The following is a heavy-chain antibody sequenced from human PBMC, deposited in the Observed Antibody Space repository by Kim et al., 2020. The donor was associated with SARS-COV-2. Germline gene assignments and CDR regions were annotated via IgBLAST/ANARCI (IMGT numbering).Heavy chain of an antibody. J-gene: IGHJ4*02. CDR1: GFTFSSYA. V-gene: IGHV3-30*04. Sequence: GGSLRLSCAASGFTFSSYAMHWVRQAPGKGLEWVAVISYDGSNKYYADSVKGRFTISRDNSKNTLYLQMNSLRAEDTAVYYCARDGGSGSYLVYWGQGTLVTVSS. CDR3: ARDGGSGSYLVY. CDR2: ISYDGSNK. D-gene: IGHD1-26*01.